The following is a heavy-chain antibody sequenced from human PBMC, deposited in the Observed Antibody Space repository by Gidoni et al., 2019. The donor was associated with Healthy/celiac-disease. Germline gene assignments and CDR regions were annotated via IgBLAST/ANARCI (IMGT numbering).Heavy chain of an antibody. J-gene: IGHJ4*02. CDR3: TRDRVVVTNIQEFYFDY. D-gene: IGHD2-21*02. CDR2: SRSKDYGGTT. CDR1: GFTFGCYA. V-gene: IGHV3-49*05. Sequence: EVQLLESVGCLVKPGRSLTLSCTASGFTFGCYAMSWFRQAPGKGLEWVGLSRSKDYGGTTEYAASVKGRCTISRDDSKSIAYLQMNSLKTEDTAVYYGTRDRVVVTNIQEFYFDYWGQGTLVTVSS.